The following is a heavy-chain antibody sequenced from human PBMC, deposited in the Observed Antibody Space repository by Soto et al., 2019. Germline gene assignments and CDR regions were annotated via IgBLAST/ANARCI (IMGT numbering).Heavy chain of an antibody. D-gene: IGHD6-13*01. J-gene: IGHJ4*02. CDR1: GGSLNNYY. CDR2: IFSTGTT. V-gene: IGHV4-59*08. CDR3: ARQPRVPYFQQGHDY. Sequence: PSETLSLTCTVSGGSLNNYYWRWIRQPPGKGLEWIAYIFSTGTTSYNPSLTSRVSASVDTSKNQVYLHLNSVTATDTAVYYCARQPRVPYFQQGHDYWGQGTLGTVSS.